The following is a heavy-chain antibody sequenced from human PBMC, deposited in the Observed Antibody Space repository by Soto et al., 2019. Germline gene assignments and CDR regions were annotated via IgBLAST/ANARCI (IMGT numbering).Heavy chain of an antibody. CDR1: GFTFSSYS. CDR3: ARNQWGRYGMDV. V-gene: IGHV3-48*01. J-gene: IGHJ6*02. CDR2: ISSSSSSI. D-gene: IGHD1-26*01. Sequence: EVQLVESGGGLVQPGGSLRLSCAASGFTFSSYSMNWVGQAPGKGLEWVSYISSSSSSIYYADSVKGRFTISRDNAKNSLYLQMNSLRAEDTAVYYCARNQWGRYGMDVWGQGTTVTVSS.